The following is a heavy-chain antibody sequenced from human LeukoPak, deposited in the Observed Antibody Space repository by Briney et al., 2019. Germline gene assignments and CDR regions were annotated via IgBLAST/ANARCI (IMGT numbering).Heavy chain of an antibody. CDR3: ARRWNYGRNYYIDV. CDR2: INDSGRT. J-gene: IGHJ6*03. Sequence: SETLSLTCAVYGGSFSNYYWSWIRQPAGKGLEWIGEINDSGRTNYNPSLMSRVTVSVDTSKKQFSLRLTSVTATDTAVYYCARRWNYGRNYYIDVWGKGATVSVSS. V-gene: IGHV4-34*01. CDR1: GGSFSNYY. D-gene: IGHD1-7*01.